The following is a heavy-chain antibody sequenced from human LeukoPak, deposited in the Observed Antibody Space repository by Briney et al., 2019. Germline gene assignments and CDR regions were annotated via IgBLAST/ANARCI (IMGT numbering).Heavy chain of an antibody. CDR2: VFYPGST. CDR3: ASRPADSTWYGVFDY. D-gene: IGHD6-13*01. Sequence: SETLSLTCTVSGGSINSHYRSWIRQPPGKGLERIGYVFYPGSTNYNPSLKSRVTMSLNTSREQFSLRLTSVTAADTAIYYCASRPADSTWYGVFDYWSQGTLVTVSS. J-gene: IGHJ4*02. V-gene: IGHV4-59*11. CDR1: GGSINSHY.